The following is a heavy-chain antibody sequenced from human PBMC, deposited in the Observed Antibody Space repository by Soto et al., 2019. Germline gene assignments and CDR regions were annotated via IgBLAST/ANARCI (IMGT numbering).Heavy chain of an antibody. CDR3: AGYSTSWSRCVKH. CDR2: ICHGGGA. D-gene: IGHD6-13*01. J-gene: IGHJ1*01. CDR1: GGSFSGYC. V-gene: IGHV4-34*01. Sequence: VQLQQWGAGLLKPSETLSLTCAVYGGSFSGYCWSWIRQTPGERLEWVGDICHGGGANYNPSLMSRVPFSMDPSKNQFSLQLNSVIAADTAVDYCAGYSTSWSRCVKHWGRGSLVPVSS.